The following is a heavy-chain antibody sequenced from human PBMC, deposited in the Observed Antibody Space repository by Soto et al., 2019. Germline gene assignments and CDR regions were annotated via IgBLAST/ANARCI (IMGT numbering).Heavy chain of an antibody. CDR2: IIPISGTA. Sequence: QVQLVQSGAEVKKPGSSVKVSCKASGGTFSSYAISWVRQAPGQGLEWMGGIIPISGTANYAQKFQGRVTITADKSTRTAYMELSSLRSEDTAVYYCARGGSYYGSGSYSFDYWGQGTLVNVSS. J-gene: IGHJ4*02. V-gene: IGHV1-69*06. D-gene: IGHD3-10*01. CDR1: GGTFSSYA. CDR3: ARGGSYYGSGSYSFDY.